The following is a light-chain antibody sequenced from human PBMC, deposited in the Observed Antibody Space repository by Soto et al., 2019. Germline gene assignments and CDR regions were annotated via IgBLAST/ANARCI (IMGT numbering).Light chain of an antibody. CDR2: EVS. CDR1: SSDIGCYNR. CDR3: SSYSRSTPTVV. Sequence: QSALTQPPFVSGSPGQSVTISCTGTSSDIGCYNRVSWYQQSPDTAPKLILYEVSNRTSGVPDRFSGSKSGNAAALTISGLQAENEAVPFCSSYSRSTPTVVFGGGTKRTVL. V-gene: IGLV2-18*02. J-gene: IGLJ2*01.